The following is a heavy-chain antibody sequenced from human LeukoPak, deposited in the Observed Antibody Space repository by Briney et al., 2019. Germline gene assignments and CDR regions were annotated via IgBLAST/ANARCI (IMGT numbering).Heavy chain of an antibody. Sequence: SETLSLTCAVDGGSFSGYYWSWIRQPPGKGLEWIGEINHSGSTYYNPSLKSRVTISIHTSKNQFSLNLSSVTAADTAVYYCHTAMVTWDYYFMDVWGKGTTVIVSS. CDR1: GGSFSGYY. D-gene: IGHD5-18*01. CDR2: INHSGST. CDR3: HTAMVTWDYYFMDV. J-gene: IGHJ6*03. V-gene: IGHV4-34*01.